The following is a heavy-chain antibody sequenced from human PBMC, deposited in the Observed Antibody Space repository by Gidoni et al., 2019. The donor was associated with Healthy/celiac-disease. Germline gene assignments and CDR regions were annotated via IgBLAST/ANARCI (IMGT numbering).Heavy chain of an antibody. V-gene: IGHV4-59*01. CDR2: IYYSGST. J-gene: IGHJ5*02. CDR1: GGSISSYY. CDR3: ARTPEGWFDP. Sequence: QVQLQESGPGLAKPSETTSLTCTVSGGSISSYYWSWIRQPPGKGLEWIGYIYYSGSTNYNPSLKSRVTISVDTSKNQFSLKLSSVTAADTAVYYCARTPEGWFDPWGQGTLVTVSS.